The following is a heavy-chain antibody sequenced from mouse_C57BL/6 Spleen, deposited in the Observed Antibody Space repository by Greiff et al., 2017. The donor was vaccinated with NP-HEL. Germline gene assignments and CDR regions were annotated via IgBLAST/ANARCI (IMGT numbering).Heavy chain of an antibody. J-gene: IGHJ1*03. CDR2: IYPGDGDT. V-gene: IGHV1-82*01. CDR1: GYAFSSSW. CDR3: ARDYGSPDWYFDV. D-gene: IGHD1-1*01. Sequence: VQLQESGPELVKPGASVKISCKASGYAFSSSWMNWVKQRPGKGLEWIGRIYPGDGDTNYNGKFKGKATLTADKSSSTAYMQLSRLTSEDSAVYVGARDYGSPDWYFDVGGTGTTVTVSS.